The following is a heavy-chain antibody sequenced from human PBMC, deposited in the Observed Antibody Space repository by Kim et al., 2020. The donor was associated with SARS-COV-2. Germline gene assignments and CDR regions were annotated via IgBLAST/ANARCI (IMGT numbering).Heavy chain of an antibody. CDR3: ARDKVSGNYYGMDV. D-gene: IGHD1-20*01. Sequence: GGSLRLSCAASGFTFSSYGMHWVRQAPGKGLEWVAVIWYDGSNKYYADSVKGRFTISRDNSKNTLYLQMNSLRAEDTAVYYCARDKVSGNYYGMDVWGQGTTVTVSS. CDR1: GFTFSSYG. V-gene: IGHV3-33*01. J-gene: IGHJ6*02. CDR2: IWYDGSNK.